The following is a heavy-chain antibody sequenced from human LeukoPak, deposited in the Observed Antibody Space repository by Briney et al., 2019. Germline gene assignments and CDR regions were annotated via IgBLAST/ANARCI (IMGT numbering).Heavy chain of an antibody. CDR1: GFTFSSYA. CDR2: ISGSGGST. V-gene: IGHV3-23*01. J-gene: IGHJ4*02. CDR3: AKGKPNYYDSSGYYPHDY. Sequence: GGSLRLSCAASGFTFSSYAMSWVRQAPGKGLEWVSAISGSGGSTYYADSVKGRFTISRDNSKNTLYLQMNSLRAEDTAVYYCAKGKPNYYDSSGYYPHDYWGQGTLVTVSS. D-gene: IGHD3-22*01.